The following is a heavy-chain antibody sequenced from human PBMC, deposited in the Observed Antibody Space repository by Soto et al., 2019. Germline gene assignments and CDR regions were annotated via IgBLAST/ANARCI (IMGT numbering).Heavy chain of an antibody. Sequence: QVQLQQWGAGRLKPSETLSLTCAVYGGSVNSGNYYWSWIRQPPGKGLGWIGEMSHSGGTHFNPSLKSRVTISVDTSKNQFSLKMSSVTAADTALYYCARVERGTATTVVDAFDIWGPGTLVTVSS. CDR3: ARVERGTATTVVDAFDI. CDR2: MSHSGGT. J-gene: IGHJ3*02. CDR1: GGSVNSGNYY. D-gene: IGHD1-1*01. V-gene: IGHV4-34*01.